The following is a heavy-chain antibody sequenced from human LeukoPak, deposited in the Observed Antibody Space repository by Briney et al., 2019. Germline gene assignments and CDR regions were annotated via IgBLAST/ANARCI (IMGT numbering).Heavy chain of an antibody. CDR1: GFTFSSNY. D-gene: IGHD5-18*01. Sequence: PGGSLRLSCAASGFTFSSNYMSWVRQAPGKGLEWVSAICSGGSTYYADSVKGRFTISRDNSKNTLYLQMNSLRAEDTAVYYCARHYGDTAMFFDYWGQGTLVTVSS. CDR3: ARHYGDTAMFFDY. J-gene: IGHJ4*02. V-gene: IGHV3-53*01. CDR2: ICSGGST.